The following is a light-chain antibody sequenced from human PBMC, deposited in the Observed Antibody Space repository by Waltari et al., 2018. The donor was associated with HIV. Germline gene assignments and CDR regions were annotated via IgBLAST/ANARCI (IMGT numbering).Light chain of an antibody. CDR2: RKD. CDR3: YSRDASGSHGV. Sequence: SSELTPDPAVSVALGQSVRITCQGDRLRSHFPSLYQQKPGQAPKLVIFRKDSRPSGIPDRFSASSSRNSATLTITGAQAEDEADYYCYSRDASGSHGVFGPGTKVTIL. CDR1: RLRSHF. V-gene: IGLV3-19*01. J-gene: IGLJ1*01.